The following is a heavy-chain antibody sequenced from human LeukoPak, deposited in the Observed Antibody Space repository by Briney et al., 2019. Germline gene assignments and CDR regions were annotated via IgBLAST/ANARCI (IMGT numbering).Heavy chain of an antibody. D-gene: IGHD5-18*01. V-gene: IGHV4-30-4*01. Sequence: ETSETLSLTCTVSGGSISSGDYYWSWIRQPPGKGLEWIGYIYYSGSTYYNPSLKSRVTISVDTSKNQFSLKLSSVTAADTAVYYCARDITAMGINWFDPWGQGTLVTVSS. CDR1: GGSISSGDYY. J-gene: IGHJ5*02. CDR3: ARDITAMGINWFDP. CDR2: IYYSGST.